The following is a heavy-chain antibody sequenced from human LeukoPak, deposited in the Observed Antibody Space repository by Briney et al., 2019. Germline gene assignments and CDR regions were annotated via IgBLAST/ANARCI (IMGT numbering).Heavy chain of an antibody. D-gene: IGHD6-6*01. CDR1: GGSFSGYY. V-gene: IGHV4-34*01. Sequence: SETLSLTCAVYGGSFSGYYWSWIRQPPGKGLEWIGEINHSGSTNYNPSLKSRVTISVDTSKNQFSLKLSSVIAADTAVYYCARELIAARPGYYFDYWGQGTLVTVSS. CDR2: INHSGST. CDR3: ARELIAARPGYYFDY. J-gene: IGHJ4*02.